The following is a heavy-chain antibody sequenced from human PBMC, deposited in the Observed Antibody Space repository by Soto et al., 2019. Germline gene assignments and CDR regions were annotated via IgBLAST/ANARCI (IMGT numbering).Heavy chain of an antibody. Sequence: QVQLQESGPGLVKPSETLSLTCTVSGGSISSYYWSWIRQPPGKGLEWIGYIYYSGNTNDTPSLKSRVTLSGDTSKNQSVLKLSSVTAADTAVYYCARRYGSCFDYWGQGTLVTVSS. D-gene: IGHD1-26*01. V-gene: IGHV4-59*01. CDR1: GGSISSYY. CDR2: IYYSGNT. CDR3: ARRYGSCFDY. J-gene: IGHJ4*02.